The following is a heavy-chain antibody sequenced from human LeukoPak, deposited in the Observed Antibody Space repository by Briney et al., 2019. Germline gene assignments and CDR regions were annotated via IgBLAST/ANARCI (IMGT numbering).Heavy chain of an antibody. V-gene: IGHV3-66*01. CDR2: IYSGGST. D-gene: IGHD5-24*01. Sequence: GGSLRLSCAASRFTVSSNYMSWVRQAPGKGLEWVSVIYSGGSTYYADSVKGRLTISRDNSKNTLYLQMNSLRAEDTAVYYCARDWGNGYNDYWGQGTLVTVSS. CDR3: ARDWGNGYNDY. CDR1: RFTVSSNY. J-gene: IGHJ4*02.